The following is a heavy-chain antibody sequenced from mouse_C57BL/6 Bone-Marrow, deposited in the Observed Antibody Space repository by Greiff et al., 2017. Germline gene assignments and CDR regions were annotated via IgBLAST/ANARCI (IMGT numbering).Heavy chain of an antibody. CDR1: GYTFTDYT. D-gene: IGHD2-2*01. CDR2: IYPRDGST. CDR3: ARGVWLRRGWYDY. V-gene: IGHV1-78*01. Sequence: QVQLQQSDAELVKPGASVKISCKVSGYTFTDYTIHWMKQRPEQGLEWIGYIYPRDGSTKYTEKFKSKATLTADKSSSTAYMQLNSLTSEDSAVYFCARGVWLRRGWYDYWDQGTTLTVSS. J-gene: IGHJ2*01.